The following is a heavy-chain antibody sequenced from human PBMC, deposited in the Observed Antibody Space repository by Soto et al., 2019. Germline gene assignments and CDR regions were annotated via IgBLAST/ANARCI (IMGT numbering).Heavy chain of an antibody. J-gene: IGHJ5*02. D-gene: IGHD3-9*01. V-gene: IGHV4-39*01. CDR1: GGSISSSSYY. CDR3: ARQPKILTGRGWFDP. Sequence: SETLSLTCTVSGGSISSSSYYWGWIRHPPGKGLEWIGSIYYSGSTYYNPSLKSRVTISVDTSKNQFSLKLSSVTAADTAVYYCARQPKILTGRGWFDPWGQGTLVTVST. CDR2: IYYSGST.